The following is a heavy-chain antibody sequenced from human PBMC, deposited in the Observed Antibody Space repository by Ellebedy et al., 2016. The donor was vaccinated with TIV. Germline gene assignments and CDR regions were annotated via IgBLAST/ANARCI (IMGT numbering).Heavy chain of an antibody. CDR3: ALSTGGEAFDI. Sequence: MPSETLSLTCAVSGGSISSGDYSWSWIRQPPGKGLEWIGYIYHSGSTYYNPSLKSRVTISVDTSKNQFSLKLSSVTAADTAVYYCALSTGGEAFDIWGQGTMVTVSS. CDR2: IYHSGST. V-gene: IGHV4-30-2*01. J-gene: IGHJ3*02. D-gene: IGHD2-8*02. CDR1: GGSISSGDYS.